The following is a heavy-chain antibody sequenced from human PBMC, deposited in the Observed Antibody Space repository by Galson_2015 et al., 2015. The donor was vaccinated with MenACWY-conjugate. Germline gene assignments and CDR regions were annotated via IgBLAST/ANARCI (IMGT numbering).Heavy chain of an antibody. D-gene: IGHD6-13*01. J-gene: IGHJ4*02. CDR2: ISVSGGST. V-gene: IGHV3-23*01. CDR3: AKTGGIAAADY. CDR1: GFSFSSYA. Sequence: SLRLSCAASGFSFSSYAMSWVRQAPGKGLEWVSGISVSGGSTNYADSVKGRFTMSRDNYRNTLYLQMNGLRAEDTAVYYCAKTGGIAAADYWGQGSLVTVSS.